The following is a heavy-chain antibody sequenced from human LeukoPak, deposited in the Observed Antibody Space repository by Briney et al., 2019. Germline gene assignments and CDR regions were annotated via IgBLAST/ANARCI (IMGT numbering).Heavy chain of an antibody. CDR2: ISGSGGST. CDR3: AKAPSRSEGFDY. Sequence: PGGSLRLSCAASGFTFSSYAMSWVRQAPGKRLEWVSAISGSGGSTYYADSVKGRFTISRDNSKNTLYLQMNSLRAEDTAVYYCAKAPSRSEGFDYWGQGTLVTVSS. CDR1: GFTFSSYA. V-gene: IGHV3-23*01. J-gene: IGHJ4*02.